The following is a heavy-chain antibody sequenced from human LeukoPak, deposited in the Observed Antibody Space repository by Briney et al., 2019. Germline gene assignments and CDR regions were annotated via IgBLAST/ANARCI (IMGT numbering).Heavy chain of an antibody. Sequence: PGGSLRLSCAASGFTFSPYSINWIRQAPGKGLEWVSYINSISTTYYADSVEGRLTISRDNAKNSVYLQLNRLRVEDTAAYYCARSVEGSFDYWGQGTLVTVSS. D-gene: IGHD6-19*01. V-gene: IGHV3-48*01. CDR2: INSISTT. J-gene: IGHJ4*02. CDR1: GFTFSPYS. CDR3: ARSVEGSFDY.